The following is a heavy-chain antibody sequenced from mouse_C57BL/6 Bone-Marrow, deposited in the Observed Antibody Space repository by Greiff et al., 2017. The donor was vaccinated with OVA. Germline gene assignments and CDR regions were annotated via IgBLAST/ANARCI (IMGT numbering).Heavy chain of an antibody. Sequence: EVKLMESVAELVRPGASVKLSCTASGFNIKNTYMHWVKQRPEQGLEWIGRIDPANGNTKYAPKFQGKATITADTSSNTAYLRLSSLTSEDTAIYYCARPGSSHWYFDVWGTGTTVTVSS. V-gene: IGHV14-3*01. CDR1: GFNIKNTY. CDR2: IDPANGNT. J-gene: IGHJ1*03. CDR3: ARPGSSHWYFDV. D-gene: IGHD1-1*01.